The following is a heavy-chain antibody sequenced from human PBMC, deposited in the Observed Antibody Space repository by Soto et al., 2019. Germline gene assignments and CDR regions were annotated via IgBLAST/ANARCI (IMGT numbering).Heavy chain of an antibody. CDR1: GGSISSSNW. J-gene: IGHJ4*02. CDR2: IYHSGST. CDR3: ARDSFPDTGYFDY. D-gene: IGHD7-27*01. V-gene: IGHV4-4*02. Sequence: SETLSLTCAVSGGSISSSNWWRWVRQPPGKGLEWIGEIYHSGSTNYNPSLKSRVTISVDKSKNQFSLKLSSVTAADTAVYYCARDSFPDTGYFDYWGQGTLVTVSS.